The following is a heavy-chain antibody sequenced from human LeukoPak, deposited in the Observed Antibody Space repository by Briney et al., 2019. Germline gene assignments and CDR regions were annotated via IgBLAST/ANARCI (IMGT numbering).Heavy chain of an antibody. CDR2: TYYRSKWYN. CDR1: GDSVSSNSAA. D-gene: IGHD3-10*01. Sequence: SQTLSLTCAISGDSVSSNSAAWNWIRQSPSRGLEWLGRTYYRSKWYNDYAVSVKSRITINPDTSKNQFSLQLNSVTPEDTAVYYRARDQGYYGSGGYDAFDIWGQGTMVTVSS. V-gene: IGHV6-1*01. CDR3: ARDQGYYGSGGYDAFDI. J-gene: IGHJ3*02.